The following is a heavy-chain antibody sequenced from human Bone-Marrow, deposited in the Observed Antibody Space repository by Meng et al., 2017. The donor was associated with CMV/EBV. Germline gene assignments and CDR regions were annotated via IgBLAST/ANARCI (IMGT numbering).Heavy chain of an antibody. CDR3: ARGYCTTTSCHPEGWFDP. CDR2: IIPILGIA. Sequence: SVKVSCKASGGTFSSYAISWVRQAPGQGLEWMGGIIPILGIANYAQKFQGRVTLTRDTSITTAYMDLITLSSDDTALYYCARGYCTTTSCHPEGWFDPWGQGTLVTVSS. D-gene: IGHD2-2*01. V-gene: IGHV1-69*10. J-gene: IGHJ5*02. CDR1: GGTFSSYA.